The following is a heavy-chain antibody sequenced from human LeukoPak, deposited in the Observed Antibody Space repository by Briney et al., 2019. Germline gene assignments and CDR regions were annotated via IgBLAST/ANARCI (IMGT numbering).Heavy chain of an antibody. CDR2: IYPGDSDT. Sequence: HGESLKISCKGSGYSSTSYWIGWVRQMPGKGLEWMGIIYPGDSDTRYSPSFQGQVTISADESISTAYLQWSSLKASDTAMYYCATFSIAAAGNQVDGWFDPWGQGTLVTVSS. V-gene: IGHV5-51*01. CDR1: GYSSTSYW. J-gene: IGHJ5*02. D-gene: IGHD6-13*01. CDR3: ATFSIAAAGNQVDGWFDP.